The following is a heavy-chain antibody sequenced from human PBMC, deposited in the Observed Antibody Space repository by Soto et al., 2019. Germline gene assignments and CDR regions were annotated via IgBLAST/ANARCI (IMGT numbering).Heavy chain of an antibody. V-gene: IGHV4-59*01. CDR3: ARASGRHWAFDI. D-gene: IGHD1-26*01. CDR1: GGSISSYY. CDR2: IYYSGST. J-gene: IGHJ3*02. Sequence: PSETLSLTCTVSGGSISSYYWSWIRQPPGKGLEWIGYIYYSGSTNYNPSLKSRVTISVDTSKNQFSLKLSSVTAADTAMYYCARASGRHWAFDIWGQGTMVTVSS.